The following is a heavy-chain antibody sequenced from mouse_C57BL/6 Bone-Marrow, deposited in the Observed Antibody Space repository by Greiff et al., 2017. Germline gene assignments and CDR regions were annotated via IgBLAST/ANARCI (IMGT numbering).Heavy chain of an antibody. D-gene: IGHD1-1*01. CDR2: IRLKSDNYAT. CDR1: GFTFSNYW. J-gene: IGHJ4*01. Sequence: EVQLLQSGGGLVQPGASMKLSCVASGFTFSNYWMNWVRQSPEKGLEWVAQIRLKSDNYATHYAKSVKGRFTISRDDSKSSVYLQMHNLRAEDTGIYYCTRTTVVATRGYYAMDYWGQGTSVTVSS. CDR3: TRTTVVATRGYYAMDY. V-gene: IGHV6-3*01.